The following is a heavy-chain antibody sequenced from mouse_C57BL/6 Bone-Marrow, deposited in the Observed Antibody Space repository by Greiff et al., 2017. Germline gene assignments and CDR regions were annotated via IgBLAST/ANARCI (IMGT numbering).Heavy chain of an antibody. J-gene: IGHJ3*01. Sequence: QVQLQQPGAELVKPGASVKLSCKASGYTFTSYWMHWVKQRPGQGLEWIGMIHPNSGSTNYNEKFKSKATLTVDKSSSTAYMQLSSLTSEASAVYYCAIYYDYGAWFAYWGQGTLVTVSA. V-gene: IGHV1-64*01. CDR2: IHPNSGST. CDR1: GYTFTSYW. CDR3: AIYYDYGAWFAY. D-gene: IGHD2-4*01.